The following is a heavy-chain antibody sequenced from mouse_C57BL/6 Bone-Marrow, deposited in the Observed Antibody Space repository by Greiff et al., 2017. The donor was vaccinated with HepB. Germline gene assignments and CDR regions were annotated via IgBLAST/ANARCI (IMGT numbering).Heavy chain of an antibody. Sequence: EVKLVESGAELVRPGASVKLSCTASGFNIKDDYMHWVKQRPEQGLEWIGWIDPENGDTEYASKFQGKATITADTSSNTAYLQLSSLTSEDTAVYYCTSGLLRGGQGTTLTVSS. J-gene: IGHJ2*01. CDR3: TSGLLR. V-gene: IGHV14-4*01. D-gene: IGHD1-1*01. CDR2: IDPENGDT. CDR1: GFNIKDDY.